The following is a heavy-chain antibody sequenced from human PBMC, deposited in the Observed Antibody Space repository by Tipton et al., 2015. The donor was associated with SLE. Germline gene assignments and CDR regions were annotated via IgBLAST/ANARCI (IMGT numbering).Heavy chain of an antibody. CDR3: ARHAPPTSYPQGYYYGRKGYFDY. Sequence: TLSLTCTVSGGSISSSSYYWGWIRQPPGKGLEWIGSIYYSGSTYYNPSLKSRVTISVDTSKNQFSLKLSSVTAADTAVYYCARHAPPTSYPQGYYYGRKGYFDYWGQGTLVTVSS. D-gene: IGHD3-10*01. CDR2: IYYSGST. V-gene: IGHV4-39*01. CDR1: GGSISSSSYY. J-gene: IGHJ4*02.